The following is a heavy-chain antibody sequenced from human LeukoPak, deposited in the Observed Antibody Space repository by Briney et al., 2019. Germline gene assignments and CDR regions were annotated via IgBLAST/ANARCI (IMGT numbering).Heavy chain of an antibody. D-gene: IGHD6-19*01. CDR1: GYTFTSYG. CDR3: ARGDSSGWYGDYNWFDP. CDR2: ISAYNGNT. Sequence: GASVKVSCKASGYTFTSYGISWVRQAPGQGLEWMGWISAYNGNTNYAQKLQGRVTMTTDTSTSTAYMELRSLRSDDTAVYYCARGDSSGWYGDYNWFDPWGQGTLVTVSS. J-gene: IGHJ5*02. V-gene: IGHV1-18*01.